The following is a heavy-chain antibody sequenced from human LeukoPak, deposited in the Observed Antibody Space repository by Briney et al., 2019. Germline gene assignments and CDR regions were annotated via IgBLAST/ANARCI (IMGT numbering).Heavy chain of an antibody. CDR3: ARGSVRGVLDYFDY. V-gene: IGHV5-51*01. D-gene: IGHD3-10*01. Sequence: GESLKISCKGSGYSFTSYWIGWVRQMPGKGLEWMGIIYPGDSDTRYSPSFQGQVTISADKSISTAYLQWSSLRSEDTAVYYCARGSVRGVLDYFDYWGQGTLVTVSS. J-gene: IGHJ4*02. CDR1: GYSFTSYW. CDR2: IYPGDSDT.